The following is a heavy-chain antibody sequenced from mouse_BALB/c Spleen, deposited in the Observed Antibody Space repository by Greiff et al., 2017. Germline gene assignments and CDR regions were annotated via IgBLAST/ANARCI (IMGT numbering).Heavy chain of an antibody. J-gene: IGHJ4*01. CDR3: ARSGRTGTLYYAMDY. Sequence: EVKLVESGGGLVQPGGSRKLSCAASGFTFSSFGMHWVRQAPEKGLEWVAYISSGSSTIYYADTVKGQFTISRDNPKNTLFLQMTSLRSEDTAMYYCARSGRTGTLYYAMDYWGQGTSVTVSS. V-gene: IGHV5-17*02. CDR1: GFTFSSFG. CDR2: ISSGSSTI. D-gene: IGHD4-1*01.